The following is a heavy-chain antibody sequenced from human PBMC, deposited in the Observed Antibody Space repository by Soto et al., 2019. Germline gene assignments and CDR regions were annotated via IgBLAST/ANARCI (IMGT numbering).Heavy chain of an antibody. D-gene: IGHD2-15*01. Sequence: EVQLAESGGASVQPGGSLRLSCAASGFTFRSYWMHWVRQAPGKGLVWVARIDNDGTGSIYADSVRGRFTISRDNAYNTVYLHMTSLRADGTAVYYCSRGGFHHGFDVWGQGTMVTVSS. CDR3: SRGGFHHGFDV. CDR1: GFTFRSYW. V-gene: IGHV3-74*01. CDR2: IDNDGTGS. J-gene: IGHJ3*01.